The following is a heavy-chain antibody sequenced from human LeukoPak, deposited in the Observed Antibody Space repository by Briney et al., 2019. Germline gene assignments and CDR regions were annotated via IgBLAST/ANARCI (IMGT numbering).Heavy chain of an antibody. Sequence: SETLSLTCAVYGGSFSGYYWSWIRQPPGKGLEWIGEINHSGSTNYNPSLKSRVTISVDTSKNQFSLKLSSVTAADTAVYYCARPIRAAGSDAFDIWGQGTMVTVSA. V-gene: IGHV4-34*01. CDR2: INHSGST. J-gene: IGHJ3*02. CDR3: ARPIRAAGSDAFDI. D-gene: IGHD6-19*01. CDR1: GGSFSGYY.